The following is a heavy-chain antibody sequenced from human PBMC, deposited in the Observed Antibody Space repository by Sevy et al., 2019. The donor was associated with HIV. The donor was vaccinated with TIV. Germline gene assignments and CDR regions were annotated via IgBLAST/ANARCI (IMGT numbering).Heavy chain of an antibody. D-gene: IGHD6-19*01. CDR3: ARGFIAVAGTAPGRYFDY. J-gene: IGHJ4*02. V-gene: IGHV4-59*01. Sequence: SETLSLTCTVSGGSISSYYWSWIRQPPGKGLEWIGYIYYSGSTNYNPSLKSRVTISVDTSKNRFSLKLSSVTAADTAVYYCARGFIAVAGTAPGRYFDYWGQGTLVTVSS. CDR1: GGSISSYY. CDR2: IYYSGST.